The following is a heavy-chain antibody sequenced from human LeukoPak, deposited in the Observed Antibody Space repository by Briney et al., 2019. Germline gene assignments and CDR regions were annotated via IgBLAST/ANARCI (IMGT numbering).Heavy chain of an antibody. CDR3: ARTDCSGSSCYKIYYFDY. CDR1: GFTVSNNY. CDR2: IYSGGTT. Sequence: GGSLRLSCAASGFTVSNNYMSWVRQAPGKGLEWVSVIYSGGTTYYADSVKGRFTISRDNSKNTLYLQMSSLRAEDTAVYYCARTDCSGSSCYKIYYFDYWGQGTLVTVSS. J-gene: IGHJ4*02. D-gene: IGHD2-15*01. V-gene: IGHV3-53*01.